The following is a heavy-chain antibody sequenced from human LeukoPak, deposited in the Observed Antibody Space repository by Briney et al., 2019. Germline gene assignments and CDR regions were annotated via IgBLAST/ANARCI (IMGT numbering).Heavy chain of an antibody. Sequence: SGTLSLTCGVSGGSITNTNYWTWIRPPPGKGLEWIGEVNLQGSTNYNPSLMGRVAIAVDTSENHISLQLTSVTAAETAVYYCARLARFEWLVQGGDYWGQGTLVTVSS. V-gene: IGHV4-4*02. CDR3: ARLARFEWLVQGGDY. CDR2: VNLQGST. CDR1: GGSITNTNY. D-gene: IGHD6-19*01. J-gene: IGHJ4*02.